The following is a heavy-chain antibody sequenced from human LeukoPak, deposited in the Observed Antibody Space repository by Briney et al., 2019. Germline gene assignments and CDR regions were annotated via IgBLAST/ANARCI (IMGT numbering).Heavy chain of an antibody. V-gene: IGHV5-51*01. CDR2: IYPGDSDT. CDR1: GYSFTNFW. D-gene: IGHD3-22*01. CDR3: ARLNYYDSSGYANYFDY. J-gene: IGHJ4*02. Sequence: GESLKISCKGSGYSFTNFWIGWVRQMPGKGLEWMGIIYPGDSDTRYSPSFQGQVTISADKSISTAYLQWSSLKASDTAMYYCARLNYYDSSGYANYFDYWGQGTLVTVSS.